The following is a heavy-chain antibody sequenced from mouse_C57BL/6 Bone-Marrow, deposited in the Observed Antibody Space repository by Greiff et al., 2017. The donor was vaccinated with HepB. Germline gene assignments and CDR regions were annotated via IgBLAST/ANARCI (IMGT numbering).Heavy chain of an antibody. Sequence: VQLQQPGAELVRPGTSVKLSCKASGYTFTSYWIHWVKQRPGQGLEWIGVIDPSDSYTNYNQKFKGKATLTVDTSSSTAYMQLSSLTSEDSAVYYCASSNWDEVAYWGQGTLVTVSA. CDR1: GYTFTSYW. J-gene: IGHJ3*01. CDR3: ASSNWDEVAY. D-gene: IGHD4-1*01. CDR2: IDPSDSYT. V-gene: IGHV1-59*01.